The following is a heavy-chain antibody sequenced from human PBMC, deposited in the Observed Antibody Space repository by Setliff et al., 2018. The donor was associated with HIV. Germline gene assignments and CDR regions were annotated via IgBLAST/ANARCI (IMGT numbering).Heavy chain of an antibody. Sequence: SETLSLTCAVYGGSFSNYYWSWIRQSPGEGLEWIGEINHGGSTNYNPSLKSRVTMSVDTSKNQFSLQLTSVTAADTAVYYCARSGNILTDYPYYSYFMDVWGGGTTVTVSS. J-gene: IGHJ6*03. CDR1: GGSFSNYY. D-gene: IGHD3-9*01. CDR2: INHGGST. V-gene: IGHV4-34*01. CDR3: ARSGNILTDYPYYSYFMDV.